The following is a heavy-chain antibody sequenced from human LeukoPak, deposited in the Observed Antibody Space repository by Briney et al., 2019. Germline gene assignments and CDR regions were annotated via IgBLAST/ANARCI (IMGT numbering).Heavy chain of an antibody. Sequence: GASVKVSCKASGGTFSSYAISWVRQAPGQGLEWMGGIIPIFGTANYAQKFQGRVTITADKSTSTAYMELSSLRSEDTAVYYCAKDLDPFVSTSPAPYDYWGQGTLVTVSS. CDR3: AKDLDPFVSTSPAPYDY. J-gene: IGHJ4*02. V-gene: IGHV1-69*06. D-gene: IGHD2-2*01. CDR1: GGTFSSYA. CDR2: IIPIFGTA.